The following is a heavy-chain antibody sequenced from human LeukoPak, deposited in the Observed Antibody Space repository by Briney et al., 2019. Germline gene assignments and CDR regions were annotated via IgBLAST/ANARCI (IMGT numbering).Heavy chain of an antibody. CDR2: IYPGDSDT. J-gene: IGHJ6*02. CDR3: ARQNGSGSYRYYYYYGMDV. Sequence: GESLKISCKGSGYSFTSYWIGWVRQMPGKGLEWMGIIYPGDSDTRYSPSFQGQVTISADKSISTAYLQWSSLKASDTAMYYRARQNGSGSYRYYYYYGMDVWGQGTTVTVSS. V-gene: IGHV5-51*01. CDR1: GYSFTSYW. D-gene: IGHD3-10*01.